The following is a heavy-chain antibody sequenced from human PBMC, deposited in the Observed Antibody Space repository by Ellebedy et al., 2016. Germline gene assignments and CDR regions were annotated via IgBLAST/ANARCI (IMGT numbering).Heavy chain of an antibody. J-gene: IGHJ4*02. Sequence: GESLKISCAASGFTFDNYGMYWVRQAPGKGLEWVATISYDGSNKYYVDSVKGRFTISRENAKNSLYLQMNSLRADDTAVYYCAKEGLRWGSFFDYWGQGSLVTVSS. V-gene: IGHV3-33*05. CDR2: ISYDGSNK. D-gene: IGHD5-12*01. CDR3: AKEGLRWGSFFDY. CDR1: GFTFDNYG.